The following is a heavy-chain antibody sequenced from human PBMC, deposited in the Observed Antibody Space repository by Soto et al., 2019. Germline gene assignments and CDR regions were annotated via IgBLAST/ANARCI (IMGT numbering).Heavy chain of an antibody. D-gene: IGHD6-13*01. J-gene: IGHJ6*02. V-gene: IGHV3-11*01. Sequence: GGSLRLSCAASGFTFSDYYMSWIRQAPGKGLEWVSYISSSGSTIYYADSVKGRFTISRDNAKNSLYLQMNSLRAEDTAVYYCARFAPEGYSSSWYSARYYGMDVWGQGTTVTVSS. CDR1: GFTFSDYY. CDR2: ISSSGSTI. CDR3: ARFAPEGYSSSWYSARYYGMDV.